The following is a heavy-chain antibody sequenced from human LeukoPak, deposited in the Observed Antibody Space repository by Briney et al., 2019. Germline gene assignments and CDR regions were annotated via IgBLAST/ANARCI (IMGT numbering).Heavy chain of an antibody. V-gene: IGHV4-59*08. CDR1: GGSISSYY. Sequence: SETLSLTCTVSGGSISSYYWSWIRQPPGKGLEWIGCIYYSGNTSYIPSLKSRVTISVDTSKNQFSLKLSSVTAADTAVYYCARGTYTYGKGWFDSWGQGTLVTVSS. D-gene: IGHD5-18*01. J-gene: IGHJ5*01. CDR2: IYYSGNT. CDR3: ARGTYTYGKGWFDS.